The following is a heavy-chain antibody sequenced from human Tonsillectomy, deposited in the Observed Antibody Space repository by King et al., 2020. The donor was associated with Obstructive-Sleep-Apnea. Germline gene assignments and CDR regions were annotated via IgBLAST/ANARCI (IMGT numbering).Heavy chain of an antibody. CDR1: GFNFSNYA. CDR2: ISKSSSPI. CDR3: VKNYFEN. J-gene: IGHJ4*02. Sequence: VQLVESGGGLVQPGGSLRLSCVASGFNFSNYAMNWVRQAPGKGPEWVSYISKSSSPIYYTDSVKGRFTISRDNPKNSLYLHMNSLSAEDTAIYYCVKNYFENWGPGTLVTVSS. V-gene: IGHV3-48*01.